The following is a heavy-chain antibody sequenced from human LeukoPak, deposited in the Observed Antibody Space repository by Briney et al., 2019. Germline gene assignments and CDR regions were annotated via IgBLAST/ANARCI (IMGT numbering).Heavy chain of an antibody. CDR2: ISSSSSSI. D-gene: IGHD4/OR15-4a*01. V-gene: IGHV3-48*02. Sequence: GGSLRLSCAASGFTFSSYTMNWVRQAPGQGLEWVSYISSSSSSIYYADSVKGRFSISRDNAKNSLYLQMNGLRDEDTAVYFCAREVRGTYLDYWGQGTLVTVSS. CDR1: GFTFSSYT. CDR3: AREVRGTYLDY. J-gene: IGHJ4*02.